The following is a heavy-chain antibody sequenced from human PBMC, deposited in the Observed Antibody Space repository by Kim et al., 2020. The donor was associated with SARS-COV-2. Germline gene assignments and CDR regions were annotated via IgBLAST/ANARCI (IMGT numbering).Heavy chain of an antibody. V-gene: IGHV7-4-1*02. CDR1: GYTFSSNA. D-gene: IGHD4-17*01. CDR3: ARNMQDYGDWYYYGMDV. Sequence: ASVKVSCKASGYTFSSNAINGVRQAPGQGLEWMGWINTNTGNPTYAQGFTGRFVFSLGTSVSTAYLQISSLKAEDTAVYYCARNMQDYGDWYYYGMDVWG. CDR2: INTNTGNP. J-gene: IGHJ6*02.